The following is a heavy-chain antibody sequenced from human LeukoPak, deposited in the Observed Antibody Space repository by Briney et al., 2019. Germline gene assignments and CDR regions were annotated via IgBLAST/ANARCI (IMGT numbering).Heavy chain of an antibody. V-gene: IGHV3-33*01. Sequence: PGGSLRLSCAASGFTFSSYGMHWVRQAPGKGLEWVAVIWYDGSNKYYADSVKGRFTISRDNSKNTLYLQMNSLRAEDTAVYYCARGNIVATITPDYWGQGTLVNGSS. CDR1: GFTFSSYG. CDR2: IWYDGSNK. CDR3: ARGNIVATITPDY. J-gene: IGHJ4*02. D-gene: IGHD5-12*01.